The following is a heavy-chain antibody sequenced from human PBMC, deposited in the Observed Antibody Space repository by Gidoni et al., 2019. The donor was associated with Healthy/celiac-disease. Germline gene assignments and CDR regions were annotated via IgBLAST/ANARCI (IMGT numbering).Heavy chain of an antibody. CDR1: GGSSSCYS. CDR3: ARVGGALPLLYPFDY. CDR2: IIHSGST. J-gene: IGHJ4*02. D-gene: IGHD2-2*02. V-gene: IGHV4-34*12. Sequence: QAQLQQWGAGLLKPSAPLSLTCAVYGGSSSCYSWSWIPPPPGKGQEWIGEIIHSGSTNYNPSLKSRVTISVNTSKNQFSLKLSSVTAADTAVYYCARVGGALPLLYPFDYWGRGTLVTVSS.